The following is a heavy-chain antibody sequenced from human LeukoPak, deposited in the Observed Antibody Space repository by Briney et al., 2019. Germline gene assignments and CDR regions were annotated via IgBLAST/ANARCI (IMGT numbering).Heavy chain of an antibody. D-gene: IGHD1-26*01. J-gene: IGHJ4*02. Sequence: SETLSLTCAVYGGSFSGYYWSWIRQPPGKGLEWIGEINHSGSTNYNPSLKSRVTISVDTSKNQFSLKLNSVTAADTAVYYCARGWGATTGFDYWGQGNLVTVSS. CDR2: INHSGST. CDR3: ARGWGATTGFDY. CDR1: GGSFSGYY. V-gene: IGHV4-34*01.